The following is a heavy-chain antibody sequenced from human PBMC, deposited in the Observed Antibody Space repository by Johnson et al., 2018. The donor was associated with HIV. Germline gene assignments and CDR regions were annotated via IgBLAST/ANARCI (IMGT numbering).Heavy chain of an antibody. Sequence: VQLVESGGGVVRPGGSLRLSCAASGFTFDDYGMSWVRQAPGKGLEWVSGISGSGGSTYYADSAKGRFTISRDNSENTLYLQMNSLRAEDTAVYYCARPLDWKDLSDALDIWGQGTMVSVSS. V-gene: IGHV3-23*04. CDR2: ISGSGGST. CDR1: GFTFDDYG. CDR3: ARPLDWKDLSDALDI. J-gene: IGHJ3*02. D-gene: IGHD1-1*01.